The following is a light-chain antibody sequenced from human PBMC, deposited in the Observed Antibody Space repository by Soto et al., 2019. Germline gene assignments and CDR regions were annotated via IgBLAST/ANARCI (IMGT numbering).Light chain of an antibody. CDR3: QPYNSYPYT. CDR2: KAS. V-gene: IGKV1-5*03. Sequence: DIQMTQSPSTLSASLGDRVTITCRASQSISSWLAWYQQKPGKAPNLLIYKASSLESGVPSRFSGSGSGTEFTLTISSLQPDDFATDYCQPYNSYPYTFGQGTKLEIK. J-gene: IGKJ2*01. CDR1: QSISSW.